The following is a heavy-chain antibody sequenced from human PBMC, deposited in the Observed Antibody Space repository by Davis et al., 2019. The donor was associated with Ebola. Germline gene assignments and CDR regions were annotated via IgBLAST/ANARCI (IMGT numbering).Heavy chain of an antibody. D-gene: IGHD6-19*01. J-gene: IGHJ6*02. CDR3: ACGYSSGWHYGMDV. Sequence: GESLKISCAASGFTFSSYSMNWVRQAPGKGLEWVSYISSSSSTIYYADSVKGRFTISRDNAKNTLYLQMSSLRAEDTALYYCACGYSSGWHYGMDVWGLGTTVSVSS. V-gene: IGHV3-48*01. CDR2: ISSSSSTI. CDR1: GFTFSSYS.